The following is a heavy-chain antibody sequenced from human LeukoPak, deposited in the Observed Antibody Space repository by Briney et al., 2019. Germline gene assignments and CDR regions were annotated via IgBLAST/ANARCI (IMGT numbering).Heavy chain of an antibody. V-gene: IGHV3-7*03. CDR1: GFRFSSHW. J-gene: IGHJ4*02. CDR3: ASEGVVVPAAKDY. D-gene: IGHD2-2*01. Sequence: GGSLRLSCAASGFRFSSHWMSWVRQSPGKGLEWVASIKQDESVKYYVESVKGRFTISRDNAKNSLYLQMNSLRAEDTAVYYCASEGVVVPAAKDYWGQGTLVTVSS. CDR2: IKQDESVK.